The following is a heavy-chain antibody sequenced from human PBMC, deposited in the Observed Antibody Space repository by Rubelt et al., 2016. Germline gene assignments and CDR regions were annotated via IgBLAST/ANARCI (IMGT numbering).Heavy chain of an antibody. J-gene: IGHJ4*02. CDR3: ASLPTAMVPFDY. CDR2: IYYSGST. Sequence: QLQLQESGPGLVKPSETLSLTCTVSGGSISSSSYYWGWIRQPPGKGLEWIGSIYYSGSTYYNPSLMGRVVLSVDTSKNQFSLKLSSVTAADTVVYYCASLPTAMVPFDYWGQGTLVSVSS. D-gene: IGHD5-18*01. V-gene: IGHV4-39*07. CDR1: GGSISSSSYY.